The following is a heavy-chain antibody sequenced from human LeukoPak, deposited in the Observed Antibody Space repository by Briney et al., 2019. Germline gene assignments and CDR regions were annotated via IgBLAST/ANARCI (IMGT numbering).Heavy chain of an antibody. D-gene: IGHD5-24*01. CDR3: ARTRSVEMATIGLLDY. J-gene: IGHJ4*02. CDR1: GGSISSYY. CDR2: IYYSGST. Sequence: SETLSLTCTVSGGSISSYYWSWIRQPPGKGLEWIGYIYYSGSTNYNPSLQSRVTISVDTSKNQFSLKLSSVTAADTAVYYCARTRSVEMATIGLLDYWGQGTLVTVSS. V-gene: IGHV4-59*01.